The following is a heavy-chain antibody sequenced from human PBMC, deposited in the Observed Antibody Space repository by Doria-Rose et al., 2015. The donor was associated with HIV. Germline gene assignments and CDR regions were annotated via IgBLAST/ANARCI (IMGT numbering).Heavy chain of an antibody. J-gene: IGHJ4*02. CDR3: ARAGDYDFRSGSYYFDY. CDR2: INHSGST. Sequence: VQLQQWGAGLLKPSETLSLTCAVYGGSFSGHYWNWIRQPPGKGLEWVGEINHSGSTNYNPLLKSRVTISVDTSKNQFSLKLSSVTAADTAVYYCARAGDYDFRSGSYYFDYWGQGTLVTVSS. D-gene: IGHD3-3*01. CDR1: GGSFSGHY. V-gene: IGHV4-34*01.